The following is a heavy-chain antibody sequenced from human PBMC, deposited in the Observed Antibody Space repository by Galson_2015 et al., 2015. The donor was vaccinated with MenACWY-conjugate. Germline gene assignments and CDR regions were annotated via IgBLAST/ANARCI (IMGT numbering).Heavy chain of an antibody. CDR2: IFSRGST. Sequence: TLSLTCTVSGVSISSGGHYWSWIRQHPGKGLEWIGYIFSRGSTSYNTTSYNPSLKSRVTISLDTSKNHFSLTLSSVAAADTAVYYCATTPYNWGSPIEGSDNWGQGTLVTVSS. CDR1: GVSISSGGHY. V-gene: IGHV4-31*03. D-gene: IGHD7-27*01. CDR3: ATTPYNWGSPIEGSDN. J-gene: IGHJ4*02.